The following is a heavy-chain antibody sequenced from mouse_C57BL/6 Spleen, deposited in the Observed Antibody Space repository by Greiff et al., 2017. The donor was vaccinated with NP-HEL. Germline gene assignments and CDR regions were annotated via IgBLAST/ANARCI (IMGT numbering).Heavy chain of an antibody. D-gene: IGHD3-3*01. CDR1: GYTFTDYE. CDR2: IDPETGCT. CDR3: TRGGDRGVAY. J-gene: IGHJ3*01. V-gene: IGHV1-15*01. Sequence: VQLQQSGAELVRPGASVTLSCKASGYTFTDYEMHWVKQTPVHGLEWIGAIDPETGCTAYNQKFKGKAILTADKSSSTAYMELRSLTSEDSAVYYWTRGGDRGVAYWGQGTLVTVSA.